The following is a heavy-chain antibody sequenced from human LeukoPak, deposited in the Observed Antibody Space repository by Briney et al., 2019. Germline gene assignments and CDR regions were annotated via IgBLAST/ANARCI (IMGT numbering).Heavy chain of an antibody. D-gene: IGHD3-3*01. CDR1: GYTFTSYG. CDR3: ARGPDFWSGNGAFDI. Sequence: ASVKVSCKASGYTFTSYGINWVRQATGQGLEWMGWMNPNSGNTGYAQKFQGRVTITRNTSISTAYMELSSLRSEDTAVYYCARGPDFWSGNGAFDIWGQGTMVTVSS. V-gene: IGHV1-8*03. CDR2: MNPNSGNT. J-gene: IGHJ3*02.